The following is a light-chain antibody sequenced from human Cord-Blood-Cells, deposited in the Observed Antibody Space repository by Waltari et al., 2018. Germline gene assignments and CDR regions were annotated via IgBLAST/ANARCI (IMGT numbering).Light chain of an antibody. CDR3: QQYYSTPLT. CDR2: WAS. V-gene: IGKV4-1*01. Sequence: DIVMTQSPDSLAVSLGERATINCKSSQSVLYSSNNKNYLAWYQQKPGQPPKLLIYWASTRNSVVPDRFSGSESGTDFTLTITSLQAEDVAVYYCQQYYSTPLTFGGGTKVEIK. J-gene: IGKJ4*01. CDR1: QSVLYSSNNKNY.